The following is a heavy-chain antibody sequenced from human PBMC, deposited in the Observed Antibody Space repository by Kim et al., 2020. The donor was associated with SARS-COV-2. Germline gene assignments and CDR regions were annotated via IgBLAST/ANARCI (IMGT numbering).Heavy chain of an antibody. Sequence: SETLSLTCAVYGGSFSGYYWSWIRQPPGKGLEWIGEINHSGSTNYNPSLKSRVTISVDTSKNQFSLKLSSMTAADTAVYYCARGRSWRVEDYFDYWGQGTLVTVSS. J-gene: IGHJ4*02. V-gene: IGHV4-34*01. D-gene: IGHD3-3*01. CDR1: GGSFSGYY. CDR2: INHSGST. CDR3: ARGRSWRVEDYFDY.